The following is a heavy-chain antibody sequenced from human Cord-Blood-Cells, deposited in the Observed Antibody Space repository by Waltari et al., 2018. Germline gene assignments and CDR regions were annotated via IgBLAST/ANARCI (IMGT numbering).Heavy chain of an antibody. CDR2: ISSSSSYI. J-gene: IGHJ4*02. D-gene: IGHD7-27*01. V-gene: IGHV3-21*01. CDR1: GFPSSSYS. Sequence: EVQLVESGGGVVKPGGSLRLSCAASGFPSSSYSMNWVRQAPGKGLEWVSSISSSSSYIYYADSVKGRFTISRDNAKNSLYLQMNSLRAEDTAVYYCARDPWGPFDYWGQGTLVTVSS. CDR3: ARDPWGPFDY.